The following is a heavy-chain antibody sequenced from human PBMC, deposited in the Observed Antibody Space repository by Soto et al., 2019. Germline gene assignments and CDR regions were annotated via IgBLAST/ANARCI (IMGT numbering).Heavy chain of an antibody. J-gene: IGHJ3*02. V-gene: IGHV5-51*01. CDR3: ATAYVYDFENSNYYRDAFDI. CDR2: MYPDDSDI. D-gene: IGHD3-22*01. CDR1: GYSFSFYW. Sequence: GESLRISCKASGYSFSFYWIGWVRQMPGKGLEWMAIMYPDDSDIRYSPSFEAHVTISADKSTSTAFLQWSSLKASDTAMYYCATAYVYDFENSNYYRDAFDIWGQGTLVTVSS.